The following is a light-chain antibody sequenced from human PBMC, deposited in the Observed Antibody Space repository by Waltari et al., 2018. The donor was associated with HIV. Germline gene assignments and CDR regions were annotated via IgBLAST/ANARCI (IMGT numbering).Light chain of an antibody. V-gene: IGKV1-33*01. J-gene: IGKJ4*01. CDR1: QDIIKY. CDR2: AAS. Sequence: DIQMTQSPSSLSASVRDRVTITCQASQDIIKYLNWYQQKPGKAPKLLIYAASNLETGVPARFSGGGSGTDFTFTISSLQPEDIATYYCQQYDNLSLTFGGGTKVEI. CDR3: QQYDNLSLT.